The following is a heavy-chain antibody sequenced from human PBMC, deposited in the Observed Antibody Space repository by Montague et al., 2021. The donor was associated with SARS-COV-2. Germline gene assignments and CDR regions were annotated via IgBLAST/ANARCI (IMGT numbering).Heavy chain of an antibody. CDR3: ASSGGYYYYYQGVDV. J-gene: IGHJ6*02. D-gene: IGHD3-10*01. CDR2: INYSGST. Sequence: SETLSLTCTVSGGSVSSATYYWSWLRQPPGKGLEWIGYINYSGSTSYNPSLKSRVTISVDMSKNQFSLKLNSVTAADTAVYYCASSGGYYYYYQGVDVWGQGTTVTVS. CDR1: GGSVSSATYY. V-gene: IGHV4-61*01.